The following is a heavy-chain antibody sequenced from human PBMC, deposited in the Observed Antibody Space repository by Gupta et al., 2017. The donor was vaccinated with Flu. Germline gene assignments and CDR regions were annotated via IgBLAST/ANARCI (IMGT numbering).Heavy chain of an antibody. J-gene: IGHJ6*02. V-gene: IGHV3-30*18. Sequence: QVKLVESGGGVVQPGRSLRLSCAASGFTFSSYGMHWVRQAPGKGLEWVAVISYDGSNKYYADSVKGRFTISRDNSKNTLYLQMNSLRAEDTAVYYCAKERDITMVRGEPMDVWGQGTTVTVSS. CDR2: ISYDGSNK. D-gene: IGHD3-10*01. CDR1: GFTFSSYG. CDR3: AKERDITMVRGEPMDV.